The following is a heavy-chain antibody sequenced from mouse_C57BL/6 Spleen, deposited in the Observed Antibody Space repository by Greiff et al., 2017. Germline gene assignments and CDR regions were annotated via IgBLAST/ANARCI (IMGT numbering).Heavy chain of an antibody. Sequence: VQLQQPGAELVKPGASVKLSCKASGYTFTSYWMHWVKQRPGQDLEWIGMIHPNSGSTNYNEKFKSKATLTVDKSSSTAYMQLSSLTSEDSAVYYCAREGGDYELFDYWGQGTTLTVSS. J-gene: IGHJ2*01. D-gene: IGHD2-4*01. CDR3: AREGGDYELFDY. CDR1: GYTFTSYW. CDR2: IHPNSGST. V-gene: IGHV1-64*01.